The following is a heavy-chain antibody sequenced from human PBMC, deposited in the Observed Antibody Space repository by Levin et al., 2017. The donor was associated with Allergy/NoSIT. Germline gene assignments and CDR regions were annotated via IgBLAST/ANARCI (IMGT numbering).Heavy chain of an antibody. V-gene: IGHV1-24*01. CDR2: FDLEESQT. J-gene: IGHJ3*02. Sequence: PGASVKVSCRVSGYSVTELSMHWVRQAPGKGLEWMGGFDLEESQTIYAQKFQGRVTMTEDTSTDTAYMQLSSLKSEDTAVYYCASGSDTRGWYGGAFDIWGQGTMVTVSS. D-gene: IGHD6-19*01. CDR3: ASGSDTRGWYGGAFDI. CDR1: GYSVTELS.